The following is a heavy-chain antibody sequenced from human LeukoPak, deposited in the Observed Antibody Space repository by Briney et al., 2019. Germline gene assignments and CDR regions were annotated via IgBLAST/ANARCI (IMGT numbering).Heavy chain of an antibody. D-gene: IGHD3-22*01. J-gene: IGHJ4*02. CDR3: ARIGGTDYYDSWWFDY. CDR1: GYTLNTYG. V-gene: IGHV1-18*01. Sequence: ASVKVSCKASGYTLNTYGITWVRQAPGQGLEWMGWISGYNGKTKYAQKLQDRVTMTTDTSTTTAYMELRRLRADDTAVYCCARIGGTDYYDSWWFDYWGQGTLVTVSS. CDR2: ISGYNGKT.